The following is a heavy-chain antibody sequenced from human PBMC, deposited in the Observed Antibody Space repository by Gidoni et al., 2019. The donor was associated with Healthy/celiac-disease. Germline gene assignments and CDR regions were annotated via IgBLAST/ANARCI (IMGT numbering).Heavy chain of an antibody. D-gene: IGHD6-6*01. CDR3: ARRGSSRWYYYYGMDV. Sequence: EVQLVQSGAEVNKPGESMKISCKGSGYSFTSDWIGWVREMPGKGLEWMGIIYPGDSDTRYSPSFQGQVTISADKSISTAYLQWSSLKASDTAMYYCARRGSSRWYYYYGMDVWGQGTTVTVSS. CDR1: GYSFTSDW. J-gene: IGHJ6*02. V-gene: IGHV5-51*03. CDR2: IYPGDSDT.